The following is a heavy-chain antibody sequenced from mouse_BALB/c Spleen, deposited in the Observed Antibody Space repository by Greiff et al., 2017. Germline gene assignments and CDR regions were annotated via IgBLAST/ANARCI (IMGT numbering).Heavy chain of an antibody. D-gene: IGHD2-4*01. J-gene: IGHJ4*01. CDR3: ARGFPIYYDYDDAMDY. CDR2: ISSGSSTI. CDR1: GFTFSSFG. Sequence: DVHLVESGGGLVQPGGSRKLSCAASGFTFSSFGMHWVRQAPEKGLEWVAYISSGSSTIYYADTVKGRFTISRDNPKNTLFLQMTSLRSEDTAMYYCARGFPIYYDYDDAMDYWGQGTSVTVSS. V-gene: IGHV5-17*02.